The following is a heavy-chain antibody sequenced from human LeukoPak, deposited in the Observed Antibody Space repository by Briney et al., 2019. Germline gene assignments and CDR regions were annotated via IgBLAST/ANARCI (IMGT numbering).Heavy chain of an antibody. CDR1: GFTFSSYA. CDR3: AKPLGVFGVGYNGFDI. Sequence: QSGGSLRLSCAASGFTFSSYARSWVRQAPGKGLEWVSAISGSGRNTYYADSVKGRLTISSDNSKNTLYLHMNSLRAEDTAVYYCAKPLGVFGVGYNGFDIWGQGTLVTVSS. J-gene: IGHJ3*02. CDR2: ISGSGRNT. V-gene: IGHV3-23*01. D-gene: IGHD3-3*01.